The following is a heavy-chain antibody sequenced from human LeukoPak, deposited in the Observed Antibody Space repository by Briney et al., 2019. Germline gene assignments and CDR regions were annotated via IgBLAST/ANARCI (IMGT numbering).Heavy chain of an antibody. CDR2: IIPIFGTA. V-gene: IGHV1-69*13. J-gene: IGHJ4*02. CDR3: ARAISSSWYAYYFDY. CDR1: GGTFSSYA. D-gene: IGHD6-13*01. Sequence: SVKVSCKGSGGTFSSYAISWVRQAPGQGLEWMGGIIPIFGTANYAQKFQGRVTITADESTSTAYMELSSLRSEDTAVYYCARAISSSWYAYYFDYWGQGTLVTVSS.